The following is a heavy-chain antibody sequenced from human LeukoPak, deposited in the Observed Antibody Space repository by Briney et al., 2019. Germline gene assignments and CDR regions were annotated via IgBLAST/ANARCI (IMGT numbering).Heavy chain of an antibody. CDR3: AKDMAAAGTPYFDY. V-gene: IGHV3-9*01. Sequence: HPGRSLRLSCAASGFTFDDYAMHWVRQAPGKGLEWVSGISWNSGSIGYADSVKGRFTISRDNAKNSLYLQMNSLRAEDTALYYCAKDMAAAGTPYFDYWGQGTLVTVSS. CDR1: GFTFDDYA. CDR2: ISWNSGSI. J-gene: IGHJ4*02. D-gene: IGHD6-13*01.